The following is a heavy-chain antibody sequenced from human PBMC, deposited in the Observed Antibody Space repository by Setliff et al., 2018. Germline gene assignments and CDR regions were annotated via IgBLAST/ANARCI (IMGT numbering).Heavy chain of an antibody. Sequence: GGSLRLSCAGSGFTFSGYSMNWVRQAPGKGLEWVSYIDTSNSIRYADSVRGRFTISRDNADNSLFLQMNSLRAEDTAVYYCARDRRPFNWGGNDAFDIWGQGTMVTVSS. CDR3: ARDRRPFNWGGNDAFDI. CDR2: IDTSNSI. V-gene: IGHV3-48*01. J-gene: IGHJ3*02. CDR1: GFTFSGYS. D-gene: IGHD7-27*01.